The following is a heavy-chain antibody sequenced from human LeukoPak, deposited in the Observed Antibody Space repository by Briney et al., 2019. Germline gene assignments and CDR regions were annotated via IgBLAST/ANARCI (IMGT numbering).Heavy chain of an antibody. CDR3: ARGGYGSSSHNWFDP. V-gene: IGHV4-59*01. D-gene: IGHD2-2*01. J-gene: IGHJ5*02. CDR2: IYYSGST. Sequence: PSETLSLTCTVSGGSISSYYWSWIRQPPGKGLEWIGYIYYSGSTNYNPSLKSRVTISVDTSKNQFSLKLSAVTAADTAVYYCARGGYGSSSHNWFDPRGQGTLVTVSS. CDR1: GGSISSYY.